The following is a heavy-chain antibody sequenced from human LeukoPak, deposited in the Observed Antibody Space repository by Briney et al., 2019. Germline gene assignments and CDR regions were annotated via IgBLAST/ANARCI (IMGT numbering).Heavy chain of an antibody. CDR2: ISDDGSNK. J-gene: IGHJ4*02. Sequence: PGGSLRLSCAASGFTFSSYGMHWVRQAPGKGLEWVALISDDGSNKYYADSVKGRFTISRDNSKNTLYLQMNSLRAEDTAVYYCAKTHGTGAASGYYYFDYWGQGTLVTVSS. CDR1: GFTFSSYG. D-gene: IGHD3-3*01. CDR3: AKTHGTGAASGYYYFDY. V-gene: IGHV3-30*18.